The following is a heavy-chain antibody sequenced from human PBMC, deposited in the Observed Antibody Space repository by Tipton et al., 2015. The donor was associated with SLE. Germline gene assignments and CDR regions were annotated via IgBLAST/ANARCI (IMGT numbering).Heavy chain of an antibody. CDR1: GGSISSSS. D-gene: IGHD1-26*01. CDR3: ARDLFFSGSYEFGMDV. J-gene: IGHJ6*02. V-gene: IGHV3-21*01. CDR2: ISSSSSYI. Sequence: LSLTCTVSGGSISSSSYYWGWIRQAPGKGLEWVSSISSSSSYIYYADSVKGRFTISRDNAKKSLYLQMNSLRAEDTAVYYCARDLFFSGSYEFGMDVWGQGTTVTVSS.